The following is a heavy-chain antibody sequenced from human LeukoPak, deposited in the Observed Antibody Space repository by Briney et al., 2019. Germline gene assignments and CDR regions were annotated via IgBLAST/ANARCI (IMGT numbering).Heavy chain of an antibody. V-gene: IGHV4-61*02. D-gene: IGHD2-2*01. Sequence: TSETLSLTCTVSGGSISSGSHYWSWIRQPAGKGLEWIGRIYTSGSTNYNPSLKSRVTISVDTSKNQFSLKLSSVTAADTAVYYCARASRYCSSTSCYAYYYYYYMDVWGKGTTVTISS. CDR3: ARASRYCSSTSCYAYYYYYYMDV. J-gene: IGHJ6*03. CDR2: IYTSGST. CDR1: GGSISSGSHY.